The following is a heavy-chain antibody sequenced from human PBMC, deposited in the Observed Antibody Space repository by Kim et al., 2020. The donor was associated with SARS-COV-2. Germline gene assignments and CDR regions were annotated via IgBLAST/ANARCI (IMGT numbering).Heavy chain of an antibody. J-gene: IGHJ6*02. CDR3: ARVLARFESVGMDV. CDR1: GFTFSSYD. D-gene: IGHD6-6*01. Sequence: GGSLRLSCAASGFTFSSYDMHWVRQATGKGLEWVSAIGTAGDTYYPGSVKGRFTISRENAKNSLYLQMNSLRAGDTAVYYCARVLARFESVGMDVWGQGTTVSVSS. V-gene: IGHV3-13*04. CDR2: IGTAGDT.